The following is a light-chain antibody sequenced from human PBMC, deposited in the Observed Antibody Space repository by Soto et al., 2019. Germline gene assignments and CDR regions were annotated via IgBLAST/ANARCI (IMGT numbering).Light chain of an antibody. CDR3: SSFTTSNTWV. Sequence: QSVLTQPASVSGSPGQSITISCTGTSSDVGAYDYVSWYQQHPGKAPKFMLFEVSNRPSGLSDRFSGSKSGNTASLTISGLHAEDEADYYCSSFTTSNTWVFGGGTQLTVL. CDR2: EVS. CDR1: SSDVGAYDY. V-gene: IGLV2-14*01. J-gene: IGLJ3*02.